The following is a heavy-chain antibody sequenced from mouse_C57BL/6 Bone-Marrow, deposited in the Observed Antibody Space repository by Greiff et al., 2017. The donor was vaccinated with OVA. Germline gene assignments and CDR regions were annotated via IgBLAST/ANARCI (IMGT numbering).Heavy chain of an antibody. CDR2: IYPSDSET. CDR3: ARNSPYYVDY. D-gene: IGHD3-1*01. CDR1: GYTFTSYW. J-gene: IGHJ2*01. V-gene: IGHV1-61*01. Sequence: QVQLQQPGAELVRPGSSVKLSCKASGYTFTSYWMDWVKQRPGQGLEWIGNIYPSDSETNYNQKFKDKATLTVDKSSSTAYMQLSSLTSEDSAVYYCARNSPYYVDYWGQGTTLTVSS.